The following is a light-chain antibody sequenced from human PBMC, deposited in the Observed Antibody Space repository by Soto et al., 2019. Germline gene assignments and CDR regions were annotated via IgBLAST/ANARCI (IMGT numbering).Light chain of an antibody. CDR1: QTISSW. Sequence: DIQMTQSPSTLSGSVGDRVTITCRASQTISSWLAWYQQKPGKAPKLLIYKASTLKSGVPSRFSGSGSGTEFTLTISRLEPEDFAVYYCQHRSNWPPTFGQGTKVDIK. V-gene: IGKV1-5*03. CDR3: QHRSNWPPT. CDR2: KAS. J-gene: IGKJ1*01.